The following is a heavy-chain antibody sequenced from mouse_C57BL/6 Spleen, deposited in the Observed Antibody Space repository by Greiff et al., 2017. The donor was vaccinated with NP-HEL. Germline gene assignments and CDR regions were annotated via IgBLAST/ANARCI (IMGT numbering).Heavy chain of an antibody. D-gene: IGHD1-2*01. CDR1: GYTFTSYW. Sequence: QVQLQQPGAELVKPGASVKVSCKASGYTFTSYWMHWVKQRPGQGLEWIGMIHPSDSDTNYNQKFKGKATLTVDKSSSTAYLQLSSLTSEDSAVYYCAIGRLRQDYVDYWGQGTTLTVSS. J-gene: IGHJ2*01. V-gene: IGHV1-74*01. CDR3: AIGRLRQDYVDY. CDR2: IHPSDSDT.